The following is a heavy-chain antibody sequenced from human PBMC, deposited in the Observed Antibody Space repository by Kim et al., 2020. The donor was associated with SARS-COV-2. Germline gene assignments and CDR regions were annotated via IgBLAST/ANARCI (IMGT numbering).Heavy chain of an antibody. V-gene: IGHV4-39*01. J-gene: IGHJ4*02. CDR2: VHHSGST. CDR1: GASISINTFY. CDR3: GRRSPCRPPGD. D-gene: IGHD3-16*01. Sequence: SETLSLTCTVSGASISINTFYWGWIRQPPGKGLEWVGGVHHSGSTSYNPSLMSRASVSVDSSRNQFFLRLTSVTASDTAVYYCGRRSPCRPPGDWGQAIL.